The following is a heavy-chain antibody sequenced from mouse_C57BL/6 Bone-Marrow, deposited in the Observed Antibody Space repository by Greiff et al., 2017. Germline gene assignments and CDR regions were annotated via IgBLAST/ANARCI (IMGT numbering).Heavy chain of an antibody. J-gene: IGHJ1*03. V-gene: IGHV7-1*01. CDR3: ARDYDYDGYFDV. CDR2: SRNKANDYTT. CDR1: GFTFSDFY. D-gene: IGHD2-4*01. Sequence: EVHLVESGGGLVQSGRSLRLSCATSGFTFSDFYMEWVRQAPGKGLEWIAASRNKANDYTTEYSASVKGRFIVSRDTSQSILYLQMNALRAEDTAIYYCARDYDYDGYFDVWGTGTTVTVSS.